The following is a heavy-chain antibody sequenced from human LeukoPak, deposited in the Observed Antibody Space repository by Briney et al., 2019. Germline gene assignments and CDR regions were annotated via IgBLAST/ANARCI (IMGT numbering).Heavy chain of an antibody. Sequence: HPGGSLRLSCAASGFTFSSYEMNWVRQAPGKGLEWVLYISSSGSTIYYADSVKGRFTISRDNAKDSLYLQMNSLRAEDTAVYYCARVNPMVGATTRPFDYWGQGTLVTVSS. D-gene: IGHD1-26*01. J-gene: IGHJ4*02. CDR2: ISSSGSTI. CDR1: GFTFSSYE. CDR3: ARVNPMVGATTRPFDY. V-gene: IGHV3-48*03.